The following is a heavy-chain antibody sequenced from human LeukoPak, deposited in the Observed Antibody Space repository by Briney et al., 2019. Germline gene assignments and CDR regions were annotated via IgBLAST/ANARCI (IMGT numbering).Heavy chain of an antibody. CDR2: IYPGDSDT. D-gene: IGHD2-2*01. Sequence: GESLKISCKGSGYSFTSYWIGWVRQMSGKGLEWMGIIYPGDSDTRYSPSFQGQVTISADKSISTAYLQWSSLKASDTAMYYCARRSIVVVPAASEDYYYYYMDVWGKGTTVTVSS. J-gene: IGHJ6*03. CDR3: ARRSIVVVPAASEDYYYYYMDV. V-gene: IGHV5-51*01. CDR1: GYSFTSYW.